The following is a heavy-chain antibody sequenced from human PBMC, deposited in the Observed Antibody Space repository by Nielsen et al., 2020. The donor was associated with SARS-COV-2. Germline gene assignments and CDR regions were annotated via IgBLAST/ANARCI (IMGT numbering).Heavy chain of an antibody. D-gene: IGHD5-12*01. J-gene: IGHJ4*02. V-gene: IGHV5-51*01. Sequence: GESLKISCKGSGYSFSSYWIVWVRQMPGKGLEWMGIIYPGDSDTRYSPSFQGQVTISADKSISTAYLQWSSLKASDTAMYYCARHGGYSGYELNFDYWGQGTLVTVSS. CDR2: IYPGDSDT. CDR1: GYSFSSYW. CDR3: ARHGGYSGYELNFDY.